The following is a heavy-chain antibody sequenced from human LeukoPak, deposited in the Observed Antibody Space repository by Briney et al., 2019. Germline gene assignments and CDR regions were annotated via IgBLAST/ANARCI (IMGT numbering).Heavy chain of an antibody. D-gene: IGHD2-2*01. CDR1: GFTFSSYA. V-gene: IGHV3-30-3*01. Sequence: PGRSLRLSCAASGFTFSSYAMHWVRQAPGKGLEWVAVISYDGSNKYYADSVKGRFTISRDNSKNTLYLQMNSLRAEDTAVYYCARDNLTPASQYCSSTSCRPNWFDPWGQGTLVTVSS. J-gene: IGHJ5*02. CDR3: ARDNLTPASQYCSSTSCRPNWFDP. CDR2: ISYDGSNK.